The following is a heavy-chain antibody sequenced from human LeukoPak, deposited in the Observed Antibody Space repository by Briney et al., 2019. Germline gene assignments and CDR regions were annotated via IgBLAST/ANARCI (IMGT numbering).Heavy chain of an antibody. CDR2: IYYSGST. V-gene: IGHV4-39*01. Sequence: SETLSLTCTVSGGSISSSSYYWGWIRQPPGKGLEWIGSIYYSGSTYYNPSLKSRVTISVDTSKNQFSLKLSSVTAADTAVYYCARSTYYDILTEGDNWLDPWGQGTLVTVSS. J-gene: IGHJ5*02. D-gene: IGHD3-9*01. CDR1: GGSISSSSYY. CDR3: ARSTYYDILTEGDNWLDP.